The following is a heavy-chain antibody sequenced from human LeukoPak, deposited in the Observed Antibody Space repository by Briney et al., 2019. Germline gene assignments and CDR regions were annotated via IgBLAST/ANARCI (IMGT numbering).Heavy chain of an antibody. CDR3: ARERALKGIAVAGHYMDV. V-gene: IGHV4-59*01. CDR1: GGSISSYY. D-gene: IGHD6-19*01. J-gene: IGHJ6*03. Sequence: SETLSLTCTVSGGSISSYYWSWIRQPPGKGLEWIGYIYYSGSTNYNPSLKSRVTISVDTSKNQFSLKLSSVTAADTAVYYCARERALKGIAVAGHYMDVWGKGTTVTVSS. CDR2: IYYSGST.